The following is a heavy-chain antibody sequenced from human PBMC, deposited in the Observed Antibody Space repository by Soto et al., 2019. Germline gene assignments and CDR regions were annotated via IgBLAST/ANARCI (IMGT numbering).Heavy chain of an antibody. CDR1: GFTFSSYA. V-gene: IGHV3-30-3*01. Sequence: QVQLVESGGGVVQPGRSLRLSCAASGFTFSSYAMHWVRQAPGKGLEWVAVISYDGSNKYYADSVKGRFTISRDNSKNTLYLQMNSRRAEDTAVYYCAREAAMVRGVITDYYYYYGMDVWGQGTTVTVSS. CDR2: ISYDGSNK. D-gene: IGHD3-10*01. CDR3: AREAAMVRGVITDYYYYYGMDV. J-gene: IGHJ6*02.